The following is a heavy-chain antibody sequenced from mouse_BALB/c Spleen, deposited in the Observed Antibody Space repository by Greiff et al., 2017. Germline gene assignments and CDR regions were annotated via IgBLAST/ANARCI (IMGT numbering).Heavy chain of an antibody. CDR3: ARHGNRDWYFDV. D-gene: IGHD4-1*01. CDR1: GFAFSSYD. V-gene: IGHV5-12-1*01. CDR2: ISSGGGST. J-gene: IGHJ1*01. Sequence: EVQLVESGGGLVKPGGSLKLSCAASGFAFSSYDMSWVRQTPEKRLEWVAYISSGGGSTYYPDTVKGRFTISRDNAKNTLYLQMSSLKSEDTAMYYCARHGNRDWYFDVWGAGTTVTVSS.